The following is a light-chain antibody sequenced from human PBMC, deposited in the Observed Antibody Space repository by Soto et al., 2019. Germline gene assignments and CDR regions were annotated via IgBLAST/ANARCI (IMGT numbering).Light chain of an antibody. V-gene: IGKV3-15*01. CDR2: GAS. CDR1: QSVSSY. CDR3: QQYNNWPPWT. Sequence: EIVFTQSPATLSLSPGERATLSCRASQSVSSYLAWYQQKPGQAPRLLIYGASTRANGIPARFSGSGSGTELTLTISSLQSEDFAFYDCQQYNNWPPWTFGQGTKVDIK. J-gene: IGKJ1*01.